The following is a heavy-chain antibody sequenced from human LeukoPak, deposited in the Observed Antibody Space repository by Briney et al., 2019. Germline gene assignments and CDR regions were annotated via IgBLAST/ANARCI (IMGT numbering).Heavy chain of an antibody. CDR3: AKDTGGSCYLAIAY. CDR1: GFSFSTYA. J-gene: IGHJ4*02. CDR2: ICGNDGKT. V-gene: IGHV3-23*01. Sequence: GGSLRLSCAASGFSFSTYAMSWVRQAPGKGLEWVSGICGNDGKTYYADSVKGRFTISRDNSKNTLHLQMNSLRAEDTALYYCAKDTGGSCYLAIAYWGQGALVTVST. D-gene: IGHD2-15*01.